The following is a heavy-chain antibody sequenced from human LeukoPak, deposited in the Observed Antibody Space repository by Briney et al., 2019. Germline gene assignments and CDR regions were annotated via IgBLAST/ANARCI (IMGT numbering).Heavy chain of an antibody. CDR3: VKLSYAYVWGSPPPYFDF. Sequence: PGGSLRLSCAASGFTFSSYAMSWVRQAPGKGLEWVSAISGSGGSTYYADSVKGRFTISRDNSKNTLYLQMNSLRAEDTAVYFCVKLSYAYVWGSPPPYFDFWGQGTLVTVSS. CDR1: GFTFSSYA. D-gene: IGHD3-16*01. V-gene: IGHV3-23*01. CDR2: ISGSGGST. J-gene: IGHJ4*02.